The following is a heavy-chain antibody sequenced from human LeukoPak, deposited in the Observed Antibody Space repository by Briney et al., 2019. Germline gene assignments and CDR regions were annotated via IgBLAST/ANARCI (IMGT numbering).Heavy chain of an antibody. CDR1: GFTFSSYS. CDR2: ISSSSSYI. V-gene: IGHV3-21*01. Sequence: PGGSLRLSCAASGFTFSSYSMNWVRQAPGKGLEWVSSISSSSSYIYCADSVKGRFTISRDNAKNSLYLQMNSLRAEDTAVYYCARDAPLAKWPWYFDLWGRGTLVTVSS. J-gene: IGHJ2*01. CDR3: ARDAPLAKWPWYFDL. D-gene: IGHD3-3*02.